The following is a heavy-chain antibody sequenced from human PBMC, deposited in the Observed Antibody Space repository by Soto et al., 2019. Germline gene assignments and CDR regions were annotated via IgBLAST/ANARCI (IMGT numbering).Heavy chain of an antibody. D-gene: IGHD6-13*01. J-gene: IGHJ5*02. V-gene: IGHV1-69*01. CDR1: GGTFSSYA. Sequence: QVLLVQSGAEAKKPGSSVKVSCKASGGTFSSYAISWVRQAPGRGLEWMGGIIPLFGTTNYAQKFRGRVTVTADESTSTVYMEVRSLRFDDTAVYYCASAHGSSWYNWFDPWGQGTLVTVSS. CDR2: IIPLFGTT. CDR3: ASAHGSSWYNWFDP.